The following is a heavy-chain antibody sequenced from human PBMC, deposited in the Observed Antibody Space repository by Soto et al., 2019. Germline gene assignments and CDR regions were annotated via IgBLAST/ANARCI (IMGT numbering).Heavy chain of an antibody. D-gene: IGHD7-27*01. CDR1: GFTLSSYW. Sequence: EVQLVESGGGLVQPGGSLRLSCAASGFTLSSYWMLWVRQAPGKGLVWVSRISSDGSSTRYADSVKGRFAISRDNAKNTVYLQMNSVRAEDTAVYYCARLGNWGGAYYYMDVWGKGTTVTVSS. CDR2: ISSDGSST. J-gene: IGHJ6*03. CDR3: ARLGNWGGAYYYMDV. V-gene: IGHV3-74*01.